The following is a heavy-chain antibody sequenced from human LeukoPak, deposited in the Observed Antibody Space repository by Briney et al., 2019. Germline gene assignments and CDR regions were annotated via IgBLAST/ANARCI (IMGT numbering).Heavy chain of an antibody. CDR3: AKGGIYSYGYRLSF. J-gene: IGHJ4*02. Sequence: GGSLRLSCAPSGFTFSSYAMSWVRQAPGKGLEWVSPISGSGGSTYYADSVKGRFTISRDNSKNTLYLQMNSLRAEDTAVYYCAKGGIYSYGYRLSFWGQGTLVTVSS. D-gene: IGHD5-18*01. V-gene: IGHV3-23*01. CDR1: GFTFSSYA. CDR2: ISGSGGST.